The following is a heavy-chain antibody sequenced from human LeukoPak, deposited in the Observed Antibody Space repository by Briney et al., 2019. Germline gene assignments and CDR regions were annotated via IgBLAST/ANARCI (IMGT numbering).Heavy chain of an antibody. D-gene: IGHD3-10*01. V-gene: IGHV3-15*01. Sequence: SKTDGGTTDYAAPVKGRFTSSRDDSKNTMYLQMNSLKTEDTAVYYCATDQGYGSGSYYWFDPWGQGTLDTVSS. CDR3: ATDQGYGSGSYYWFDP. J-gene: IGHJ5*02. CDR2: SKTDGGTT.